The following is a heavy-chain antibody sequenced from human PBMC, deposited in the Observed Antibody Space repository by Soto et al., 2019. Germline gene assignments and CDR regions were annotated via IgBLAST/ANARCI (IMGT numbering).Heavy chain of an antibody. Sequence: WETLSLTCTVSGGSIRSYSWSWPRQPPGKGLEWVGYVYYSGGTNSNPSLKSRVTISADTSKNQVSLKLSSVTAADTAVYYCTTVGFHSSGSLGTLDMWGRGTMVTVSS. V-gene: IGHV4-59*01. D-gene: IGHD3-22*01. CDR2: VYYSGGT. J-gene: IGHJ3*02. CDR1: GGSIRSYS. CDR3: TTVGFHSSGSLGTLDM.